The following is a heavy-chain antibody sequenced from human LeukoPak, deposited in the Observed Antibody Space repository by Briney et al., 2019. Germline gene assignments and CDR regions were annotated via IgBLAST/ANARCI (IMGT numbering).Heavy chain of an antibody. Sequence: IGYIYYSGSTNYNPSLKSRVTISVDTSKNQFSLKLSSVTAADTAVYYCARDLDYGDYSLGYWGQGTLVTVSS. CDR3: ARDLDYGDYSLGY. D-gene: IGHD4-17*01. CDR2: IYYSGST. V-gene: IGHV4-59*01. J-gene: IGHJ4*02.